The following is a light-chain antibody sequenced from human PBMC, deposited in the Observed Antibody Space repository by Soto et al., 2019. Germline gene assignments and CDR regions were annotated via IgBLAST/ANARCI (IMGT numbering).Light chain of an antibody. CDR1: SSDXGGYNF. V-gene: IGLV2-14*01. CDR2: EVN. J-gene: IGLJ3*02. Sequence: QSALTQPASVSGSPGQSITISCTGTSSDXGGYNFVSWYQQHPGKAPRLMIFEVNNRPSGVSDRFSGSKSGNTASLTISGXXXXXXXXXYCSSYTFSSTLVVFGGGTQLTVL. CDR3: SSYTFSSTLVV.